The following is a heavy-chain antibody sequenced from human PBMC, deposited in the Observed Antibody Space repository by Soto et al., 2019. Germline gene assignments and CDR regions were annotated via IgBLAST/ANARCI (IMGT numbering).Heavy chain of an antibody. V-gene: IGHV4-59*01. D-gene: IGHD3-22*01. CDR3: ARDGGGTYYYDSSGFAFDI. Sequence: SETLSLTCTVSGGSIISYYWSWIRQPPGKGLEWIGYIYYSGSTNYNPSLKSRVTISVDTSKNQFSLKLSSVTAADTAVYYCARDGGGTYYYDSSGFAFDIWGQGTMVT. CDR1: GGSIISYY. J-gene: IGHJ3*02. CDR2: IYYSGST.